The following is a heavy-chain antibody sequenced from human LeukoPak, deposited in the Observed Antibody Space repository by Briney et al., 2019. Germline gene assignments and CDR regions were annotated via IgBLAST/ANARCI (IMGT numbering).Heavy chain of an antibody. V-gene: IGHV4-39*07. Sequence: SETLSLTCTVSGGSISSSDYYWSWIRQPPGKGLEWIGEINHSGSTNYNPSLKSRVTISVDTSKNQFSLKLSSVTAADTAVYYCARVLKGGSWYFDLWGRGTLVTVSS. CDR2: INHSGST. D-gene: IGHD5-12*01. CDR3: ARVLKGGSWYFDL. CDR1: GGSISSSDYY. J-gene: IGHJ2*01.